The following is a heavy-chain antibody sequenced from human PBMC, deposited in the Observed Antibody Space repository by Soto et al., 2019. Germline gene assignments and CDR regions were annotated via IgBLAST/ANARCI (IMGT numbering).Heavy chain of an antibody. J-gene: IGHJ6*02. Sequence: QVQLVESGGGVVQPGRSLRLSCAASGFTFSSYAMHWVRQAPGKGLEWVAVISYDGSNKYYADSVKGRFTISRDNSKNTLYLQMNSLRAEDTAVYYCARDGPADVWGQGTTVNVSS. CDR2: ISYDGSNK. V-gene: IGHV3-30-3*01. CDR1: GFTFSSYA. CDR3: ARDGPADV.